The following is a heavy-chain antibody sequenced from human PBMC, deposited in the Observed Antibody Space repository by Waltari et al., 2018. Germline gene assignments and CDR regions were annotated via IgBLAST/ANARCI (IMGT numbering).Heavy chain of an antibody. CDR3: ARDKYYGSGSYDAFDI. CDR2: IYSGGST. CDR1: GFPVRTNY. V-gene: IGHV3-53*02. J-gene: IGHJ3*02. Sequence: EVQRVETGGGLIQPGGSPRLSWAAPGFPVRTNYMSWFRQAPGKGLEWVSVIYSGGSTYYADSVKGRFTISRDNSKNTLYLQMNSLRAEDTAVYYCARDKYYGSGSYDAFDIWGQGTMVTVSS. D-gene: IGHD3-10*01.